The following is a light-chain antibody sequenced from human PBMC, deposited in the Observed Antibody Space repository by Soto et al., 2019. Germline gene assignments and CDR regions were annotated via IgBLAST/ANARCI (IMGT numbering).Light chain of an antibody. J-gene: IGKJ5*01. Sequence: DIQMTQSPSSLSASIGDRVILTCQASQDIANSLNWYQHKPGKAPKLLIYDASNLERVVPARFSGSGSGTDFSFTISSLQPEDIATYYCQQSENLPHTFCQGTRLEIK. CDR3: QQSENLPHT. CDR1: QDIANS. CDR2: DAS. V-gene: IGKV1-33*01.